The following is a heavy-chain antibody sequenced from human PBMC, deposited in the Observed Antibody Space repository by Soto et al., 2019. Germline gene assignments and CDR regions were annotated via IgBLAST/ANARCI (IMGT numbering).Heavy chain of an antibody. D-gene: IGHD3-22*01. CDR1: GGTFSSYA. Sequence: SVKVSCKASGGTFSSYAISWVRQAPGQGLEWMGGIIPIFGTADYAQKFQGRVTITADESTSTAYMELSSLRSEDTAVYYCARTGYYDSSGYSDYWGQGTLVTVSS. V-gene: IGHV1-69*13. CDR3: ARTGYYDSSGYSDY. CDR2: IIPIFGTA. J-gene: IGHJ4*02.